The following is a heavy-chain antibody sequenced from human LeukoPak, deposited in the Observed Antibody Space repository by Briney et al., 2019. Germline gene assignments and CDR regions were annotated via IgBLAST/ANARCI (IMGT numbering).Heavy chain of an antibody. J-gene: IGHJ4*02. CDR2: INQGGSVK. V-gene: IGHV3-7*01. D-gene: IGHD5-12*01. CDR1: GGSFSGYY. CDR3: ARFGYSGWNLEY. Sequence: PSETLSLTCAVYGGSFSGYYWGWVRQAPGKGLEWVANINQGGSVKCYVDSVKGRFTISRDDAKSSPYVQMNSLRDEDTAVYYCARFGYSGWNLEYWGQGTLVTVSS.